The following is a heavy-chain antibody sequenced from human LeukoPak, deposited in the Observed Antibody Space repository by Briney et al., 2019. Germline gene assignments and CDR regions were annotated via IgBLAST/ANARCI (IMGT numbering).Heavy chain of an antibody. D-gene: IGHD1-1*01. CDR2: IHYSGST. J-gene: IGHJ6*03. Sequence: SETLSLTCAVYGGSFSGYYWSWIRQPPGKGLVWIGYIHYSGSTNYNPSLKSRVTVSVDTSNNQFSLKLSSVTAADTAVYYCARVSWFPGTSYYYMDVWGKGTTVTVSS. V-gene: IGHV4-59*01. CDR1: GGSFSGYY. CDR3: ARVSWFPGTSYYYMDV.